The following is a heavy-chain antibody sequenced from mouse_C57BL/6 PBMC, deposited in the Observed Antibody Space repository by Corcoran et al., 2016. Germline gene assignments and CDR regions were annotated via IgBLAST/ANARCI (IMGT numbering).Heavy chain of an antibody. V-gene: IGHV1-26*01. CDR2: INPNNGGT. D-gene: IGHD2-2*01. CDR3: AKSGYDGHY. Sequence: EVQLQQSGPELVKPGASVKKSCKASGYTFTDYYMNWVKQSHGKSLEWIGDINPNNGGTSYNQKFKGKATLTVDKSSSTAYMELRSLTSEDSAVYYCAKSGYDGHYWGQGTSVTVSS. CDR1: GYTFTDYY. J-gene: IGHJ4*01.